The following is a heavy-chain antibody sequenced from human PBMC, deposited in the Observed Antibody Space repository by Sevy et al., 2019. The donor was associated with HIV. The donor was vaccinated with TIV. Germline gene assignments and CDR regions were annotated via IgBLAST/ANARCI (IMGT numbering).Heavy chain of an antibody. J-gene: IGHJ3*02. CDR2: IYPGDSDT. V-gene: IGHV5-51*01. CDR1: GYSFTSYW. D-gene: IGHD2-2*03. Sequence: GESLKISCKGSGYSFTSYWIGWVRQMPGKGLEWMGIIYPGDSDTRYSPSFQGQVTISADKSISTAYLQWSSLKASDTAMYYCARSGYCSSTSCSLDAFDIWCQGTMVTVSS. CDR3: ARSGYCSSTSCSLDAFDI.